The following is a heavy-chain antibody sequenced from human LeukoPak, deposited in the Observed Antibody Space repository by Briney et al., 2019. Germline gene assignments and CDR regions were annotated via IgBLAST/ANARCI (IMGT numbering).Heavy chain of an antibody. CDR1: GGTFSSYA. Sequence: ASVKVSCKASGGTFSSYAISWVRQAPGQGLEWMGWINPNSGGTNYAQKFQGRVTMTRDTSISTAYMELSRLRSDDTAVYYCAREEIVVPAASGDYWGQGTLVTVSS. J-gene: IGHJ4*02. CDR2: INPNSGGT. V-gene: IGHV1-2*02. CDR3: AREEIVVPAASGDY. D-gene: IGHD2-2*01.